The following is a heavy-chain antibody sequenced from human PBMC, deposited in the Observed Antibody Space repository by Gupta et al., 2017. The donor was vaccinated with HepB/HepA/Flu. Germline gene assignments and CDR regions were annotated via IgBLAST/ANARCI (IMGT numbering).Heavy chain of an antibody. V-gene: IGHV3-23*01. CDR2: ISGSGGST. J-gene: IGHJ4*02. CDR3: AKEAGVKRSYDFWSGYPVNFDY. D-gene: IGHD3-3*01. Sequence: GLEWVSAISGSGGSTYYADSVKVRFTISRDNSKNTLYLQMNSLRAEDTAVYYCAKEAGVKRSYDFWSGYPVNFDYWGQGTRVTVS.